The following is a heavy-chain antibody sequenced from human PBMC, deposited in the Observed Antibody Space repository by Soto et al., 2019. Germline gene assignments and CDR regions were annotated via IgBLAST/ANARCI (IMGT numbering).Heavy chain of an antibody. V-gene: IGHV4-30-4*01. CDR3: ASYTADAFDI. CDR1: GGSISSGDYY. J-gene: IGHJ3*02. Sequence: QVQLQESGPGLVKPSQTLSLTCTVSGGSISSGDYYWTWIRQPPGKGLEWIGYIYYIGSTYYSPSLKSRVTISVDMSKNQFSLKLNSVTAADTAVYYCASYTADAFDIWGQGTMVTVSS. CDR2: IYYIGST. D-gene: IGHD2-2*02.